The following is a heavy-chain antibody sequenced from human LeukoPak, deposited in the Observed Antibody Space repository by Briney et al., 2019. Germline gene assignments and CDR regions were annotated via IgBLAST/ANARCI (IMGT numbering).Heavy chain of an antibody. J-gene: IGHJ4*02. CDR3: ATDKWNSFDY. Sequence: ASVKVSFKASGYTFTSYCMSGVRQPRGQGLEGVGWVSPYNGRTNHAQKFQGRVTMTTNTSTSTAYMEVRSLSSEDTAMYYCATDKWNSFDYWGQGTLVTVSS. CDR1: GYTFTSYC. D-gene: IGHD1-7*01. V-gene: IGHV1-18*01. CDR2: VSPYNGRT.